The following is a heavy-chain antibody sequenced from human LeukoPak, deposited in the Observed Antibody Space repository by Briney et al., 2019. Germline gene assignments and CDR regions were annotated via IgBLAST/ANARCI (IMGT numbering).Heavy chain of an antibody. D-gene: IGHD3-10*01. CDR3: AKVKKYSYYYGSGSASPFDY. Sequence: GGSLRLSCAASGFTFSSYAMSWVRQAPGKGLEWVSAISGSGGSTYYADSVKGRFTISRDNSKNTLYLQMNSLRAEGTAVYYCAKVKKYSYYYGSGSASPFDYWGQGTLVTVSS. J-gene: IGHJ4*02. V-gene: IGHV3-23*01. CDR2: ISGSGGST. CDR1: GFTFSSYA.